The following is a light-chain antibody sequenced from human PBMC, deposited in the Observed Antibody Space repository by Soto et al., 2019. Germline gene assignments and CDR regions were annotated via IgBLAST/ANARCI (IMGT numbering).Light chain of an antibody. CDR3: SSYTSSSPPYV. CDR2: DVS. CDR1: SSDVGGYNY. J-gene: IGLJ1*01. V-gene: IGLV2-14*03. Sequence: QSVLTQPASVSGSPGQPITISCTGTSSDVGGYNYVSWYQHHPGKAPKLMVYDVSNRPSGVSNRFSGSKSGNTASLTISGLQAEDEADYYCSSYTSSSPPYVFGTGTKVTVL.